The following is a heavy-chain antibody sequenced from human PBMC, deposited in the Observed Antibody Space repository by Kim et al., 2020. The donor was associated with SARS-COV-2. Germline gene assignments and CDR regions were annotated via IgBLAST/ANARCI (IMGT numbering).Heavy chain of an antibody. CDR3: AKESGSGSYYAWTYYYYGMDV. Sequence: GGSLRLSCAASGFTFSSYGMHWVRQAPGKGLEGVAVISYDGSNKYYADSVKGRFTISRDNSKNMLYLQMNSLRAEDTAVYYCAKESGSGSYYAWTYYYYGMDVWGQGTTVTVSS. CDR2: ISYDGSNK. CDR1: GFTFSSYG. D-gene: IGHD3-10*01. V-gene: IGHV3-30*18. J-gene: IGHJ6*02.